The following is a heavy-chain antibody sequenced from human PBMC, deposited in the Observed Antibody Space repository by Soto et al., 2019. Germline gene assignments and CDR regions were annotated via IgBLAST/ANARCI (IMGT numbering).Heavy chain of an antibody. Sequence: QVQLQQWGAGLLKPSETLSLNCAVNGGSLSGYYWSWIRQPPGKGLEWIGEIKDGGRTNYSPCLKGRATISADPSSNQFSPRMYSVTAADTGVYYCARGQEGVVATHWDQGTLVTVSS. CDR1: GGSLSGYY. D-gene: IGHD5-12*01. CDR2: IKDGGRT. CDR3: ARGQEGVVATH. V-gene: IGHV4-34*01. J-gene: IGHJ4*02.